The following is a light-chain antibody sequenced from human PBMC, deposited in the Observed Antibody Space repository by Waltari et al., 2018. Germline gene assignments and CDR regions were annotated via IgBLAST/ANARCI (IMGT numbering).Light chain of an antibody. CDR2: DAS. CDR1: RDITDS. Sequence: DIQMTQSPSSLSASVGDRVTITCRASRDITDSLAWYQQNPGRAPKVLLFDASSLQSGVPSRFIGSGSGTDFTLTISSLQPEDFATYYCQHYYSTPRTFGRGTTVEIK. V-gene: IGKV1-NL1*01. CDR3: QHYYSTPRT. J-gene: IGKJ2*02.